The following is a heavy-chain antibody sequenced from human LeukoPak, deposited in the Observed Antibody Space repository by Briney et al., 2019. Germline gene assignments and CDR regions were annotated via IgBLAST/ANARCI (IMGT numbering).Heavy chain of an antibody. CDR3: ARYYGSGTNFDY. J-gene: IGHJ4*02. V-gene: IGHV4-39*01. D-gene: IGHD3-10*01. CDR1: GASISSNNYY. CDR2: IYSSGNT. Sequence: SETLSLTCTVSGASISSNNYYWGWVRQPPGTGLEWIGNIYSSGNTYYNASLKSRVTIYIDTSKNQFSLNLSSVTAADTAVYYCARYYGSGTNFDYWGQGTLVTVSS.